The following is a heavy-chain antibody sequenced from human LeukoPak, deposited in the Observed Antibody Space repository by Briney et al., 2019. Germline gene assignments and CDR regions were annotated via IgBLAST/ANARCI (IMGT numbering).Heavy chain of an antibody. D-gene: IGHD2-8*01. CDR1: GFTFSSYS. Sequence: GGSLRLSCAASGFTFSSYSMNWVRQAPGKGLEWVSSISSSSTYTYYADSVKGRFTISRDNAKNSLYLQMNNLRAEDTAVYYCARGVLGSHFDYWGQGTLVTVSS. CDR2: ISSSSTYT. CDR3: ARGVLGSHFDY. V-gene: IGHV3-21*01. J-gene: IGHJ4*02.